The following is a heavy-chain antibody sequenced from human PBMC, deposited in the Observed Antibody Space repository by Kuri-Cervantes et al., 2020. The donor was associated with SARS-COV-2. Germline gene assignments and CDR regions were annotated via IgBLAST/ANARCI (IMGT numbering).Heavy chain of an antibody. CDR3: ASTSGSHPVFDY. CDR2: IIPVLGTT. D-gene: IGHD3-10*01. J-gene: IGHJ4*02. V-gene: IGHV1-69*04. CDR1: GGTFSTDG. Sequence: SVKVSCKASGGTFSTDGITWVRQAPGQGLEWTGTIIPVLGTTTYSQKFQGRVTITADKSTSTVYMELSSLRSEDTAVYYCASTSGSHPVFDYWGQGTLVTVSS.